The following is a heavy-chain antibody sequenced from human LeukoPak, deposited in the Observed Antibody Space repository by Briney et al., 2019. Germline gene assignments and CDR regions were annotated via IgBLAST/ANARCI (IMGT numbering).Heavy chain of an antibody. CDR3: ARDEGIAMAGTCGY. V-gene: IGHV1-18*01. J-gene: IGHJ4*02. CDR1: GGTFSSYA. D-gene: IGHD6-19*01. Sequence: ASVKVSCKASGGTFSSYAISWVRQAPGQGLEWMGWISVYNDNTKYAQKLQGRVTMTTDTSTSTAYMELRSLRSDDTAVYYCARDEGIAMAGTCGYWGQGTLVTVSS. CDR2: ISVYNDNT.